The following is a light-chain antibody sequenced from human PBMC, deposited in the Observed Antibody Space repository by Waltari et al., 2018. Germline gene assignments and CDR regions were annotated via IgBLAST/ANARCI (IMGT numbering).Light chain of an antibody. J-gene: IGKJ2*01. CDR1: QGISSY. CDR3: QQYFSYPYT. CDR2: AAS. Sequence: AIRMTQSPSSFSASKGDRVTITCRASQGISSYLAWYQQKPGEAPKLLIYAASTLRSGVPSRFSGSGSGTDFTLTINCLQSEDFATYYCQQYFSYPYTFGQGTKLEIK. V-gene: IGKV1-8*01.